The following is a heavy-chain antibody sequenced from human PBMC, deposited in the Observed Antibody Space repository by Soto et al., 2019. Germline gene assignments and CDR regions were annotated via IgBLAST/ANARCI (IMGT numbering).Heavy chain of an antibody. V-gene: IGHV3-23*01. Sequence: GGSLRLSCAASGFTFSSYAMSWVRQAPGKGLEWVSAISGSGGSTYYADSVKGRFTISRDNSKNTLYLQMNSLRAEDTAVYYCAKDLKRHNQRITIFGVVPSAPWYMDVWGKGTTVTVSS. CDR2: ISGSGGST. D-gene: IGHD3-3*01. CDR3: AKDLKRHNQRITIFGVVPSAPWYMDV. CDR1: GFTFSSYA. J-gene: IGHJ6*03.